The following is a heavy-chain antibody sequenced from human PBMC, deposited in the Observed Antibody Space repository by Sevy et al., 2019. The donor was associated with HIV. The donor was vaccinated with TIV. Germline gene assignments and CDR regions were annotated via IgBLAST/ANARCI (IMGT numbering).Heavy chain of an antibody. J-gene: IGHJ6*02. V-gene: IGHV3-13*01. CDR2: IGTAGDS. CDR1: GFTFSSYD. Sequence: QAGGSLRLSCAASGFTFSSYDMYWVRQVRGKGLEWVSAIGTAGDSYYPDSVKGRFTISRDNANNSLYLQMNSLRAGDTAIYYCTKAQLSGGVRGHRYGMDVWGQGTTVTVSS. D-gene: IGHD3-10*01. CDR3: TKAQLSGGVRGHRYGMDV.